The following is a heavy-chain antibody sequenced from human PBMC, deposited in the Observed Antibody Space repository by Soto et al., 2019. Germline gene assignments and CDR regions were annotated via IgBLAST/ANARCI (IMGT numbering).Heavy chain of an antibody. J-gene: IGHJ6*02. D-gene: IGHD5-18*01. Sequence: GGSLRLSCAASGFTFSSYGMHWVRQAPGKGLEWVAVIWYDGSNKYYADSVKGRFTISRDNSKNTLYLQMNSLRAEDTAVYYCARDGYANTAMDTSKVPYYYYAMDVWGQGTTVTVSS. V-gene: IGHV3-33*01. CDR3: ARDGYANTAMDTSKVPYYYYAMDV. CDR2: IWYDGSNK. CDR1: GFTFSSYG.